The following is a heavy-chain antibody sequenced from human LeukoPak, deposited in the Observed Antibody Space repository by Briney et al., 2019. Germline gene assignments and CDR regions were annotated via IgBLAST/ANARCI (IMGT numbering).Heavy chain of an antibody. Sequence: ASVKVSCKASGGTFSSYAISWVRQAPGQGLEWMGGIIPIFGTANYAQKFQGRVTITADESTSTAYMELSSLRSEDTAVYYCARGGPYYYDSSGPPVHYFDYWGQGTLVTVSS. J-gene: IGHJ4*02. V-gene: IGHV1-69*13. CDR2: IIPIFGTA. CDR1: GGTFSSYA. D-gene: IGHD3-22*01. CDR3: ARGGPYYYDSSGPPVHYFDY.